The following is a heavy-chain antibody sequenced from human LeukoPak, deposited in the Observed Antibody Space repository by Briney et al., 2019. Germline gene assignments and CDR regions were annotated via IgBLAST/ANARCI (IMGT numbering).Heavy chain of an antibody. CDR2: IHPSDSDT. J-gene: IGHJ4*02. D-gene: IGHD6-13*01. V-gene: IGHV5-51*01. Sequence: GESLKISCKGSGYSFTSSWIGWVRQMPGKGLEWMGIIHPSDSDTRYSPSFQGQVTISADKSISTAYLQRSSLKASDSGVYYCARGIAEAAVPKFDHWSQGTLVTVSS. CDR3: ARGIAEAAVPKFDH. CDR1: GYSFTSSW.